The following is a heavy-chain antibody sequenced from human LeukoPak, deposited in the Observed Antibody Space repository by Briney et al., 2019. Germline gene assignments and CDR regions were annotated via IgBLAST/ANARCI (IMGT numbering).Heavy chain of an antibody. Sequence: PSETLSLTCAVYGGFFSGYYWSWIRQPPGKGLEWIGEINHSGSTNYNPSLKSRVTISVDTSKNQFSLKLSSVTAADTAVYYCARGHGDFGYWGQGTLVTVSS. CDR2: INHSGST. CDR3: ARGHGDFGY. V-gene: IGHV4-34*01. D-gene: IGHD4-17*01. CDR1: GGFFSGYY. J-gene: IGHJ4*02.